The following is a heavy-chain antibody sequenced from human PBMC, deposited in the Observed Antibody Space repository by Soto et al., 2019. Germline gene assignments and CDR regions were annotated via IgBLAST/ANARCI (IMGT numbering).Heavy chain of an antibody. V-gene: IGHV3-53*02. J-gene: IGHJ4*02. CDR1: GFSVSSNY. CDR2: IYSGGTT. D-gene: IGHD1-26*01. CDR3: ARRYIVGVTGDY. Sequence: EVQLVETGGGMIQPGGSLRLSCAVSGFSVSSNYMSWVRQAPGKGLEWVSLIYSGGTTSYADSVKGRFIISRDSSKTTLFLQMNSLRVEDTAVYYCARRYIVGVTGDYWGQGTLVTVSS.